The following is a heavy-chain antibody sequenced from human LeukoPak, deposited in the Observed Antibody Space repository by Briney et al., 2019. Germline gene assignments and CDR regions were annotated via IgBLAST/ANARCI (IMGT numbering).Heavy chain of an antibody. CDR1: GFTFSSYA. J-gene: IGHJ6*03. D-gene: IGHD2-2*01. CDR2: ISSNGGST. V-gene: IGHV3-64*01. CDR3: ARDRVPAAKNYYYYMDV. Sequence: PGGSLRLSCAASGFTFSSYAMHWVRQAPGKGLEYVSAISSNGGSTYYANSVKGRFTISRDNSKNTLYLQMNSLRAEDTAVYYCARDRVPAAKNYYYYMDVWGKGTTVTVSS.